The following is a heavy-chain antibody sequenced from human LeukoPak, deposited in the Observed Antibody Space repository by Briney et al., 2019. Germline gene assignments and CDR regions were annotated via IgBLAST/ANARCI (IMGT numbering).Heavy chain of an antibody. J-gene: IGHJ5*02. CDR3: ARGGGVRTGSGWRPGNWFDP. V-gene: IGHV4-38-2*02. CDR1: GYSLSSGYF. Sequence: SETLSLTCTVSGYSLSSGYFWGWIRPPPGKGLEWISILHSGERPYYSPSLESRVTVAIDTSKNQLSLKLNSVTAADTAVYYCARGGGVRTGSGWRPGNWFDPWGQGTLVIVSS. D-gene: IGHD6-19*01. CDR2: LHSGERP.